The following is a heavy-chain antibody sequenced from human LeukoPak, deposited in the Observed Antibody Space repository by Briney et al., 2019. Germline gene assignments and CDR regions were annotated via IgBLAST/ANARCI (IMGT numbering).Heavy chain of an antibody. V-gene: IGHV3-23*01. J-gene: IGHJ4*02. Sequence: GGSLRLSCAASGFTFSSYAMSWVGQAPGKGLEWVSAISGSGGSTYYADSVRGRFTTSRDNPKNTLYLQMNSPRAEDTAVYYCAKPTPTYYYDSSGSHWGQGTLVTVSS. CDR1: GFTFSSYA. D-gene: IGHD3-22*01. CDR3: AKPTPTYYYDSSGSH. CDR2: ISGSGGST.